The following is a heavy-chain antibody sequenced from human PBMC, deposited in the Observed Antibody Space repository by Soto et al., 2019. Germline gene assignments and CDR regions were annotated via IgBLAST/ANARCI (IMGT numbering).Heavy chain of an antibody. J-gene: IGHJ4*02. CDR1: GGSISSYY. CDR3: ARGEDYYYDRGGIDY. CDR2: IYYSGST. V-gene: IGHV4-59*08. D-gene: IGHD3-22*01. Sequence: PSETLSLTCTVSGGSISSYYWSWIRQPPGKGLEWIGYIYYSGSTNYNPSLKSRVTISVDTSKNQFSLKLSSVTAADTAVYYCARGEDYYYDRGGIDYWGQGTLVTVSS.